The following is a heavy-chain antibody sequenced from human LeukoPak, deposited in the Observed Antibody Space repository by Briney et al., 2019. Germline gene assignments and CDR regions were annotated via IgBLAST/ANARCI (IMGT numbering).Heavy chain of an antibody. CDR1: GGIFSSNA. J-gene: IGHJ4*02. V-gene: IGHV1-69*01. Sequence: ASVNVSCKASGGIFSSNAISWVRQAPGQGLEWMGGIIPIFGTANYAQKFQGRVTITADESTSTAYMELSSLRSEDTAVYYCARDLEYSSSWQHYWGQGTLVTVSS. CDR2: IIPIFGTA. D-gene: IGHD6-6*01. CDR3: ARDLEYSSSWQHY.